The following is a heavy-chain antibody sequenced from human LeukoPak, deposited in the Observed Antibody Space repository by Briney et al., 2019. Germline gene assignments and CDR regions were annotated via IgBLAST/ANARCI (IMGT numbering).Heavy chain of an antibody. D-gene: IGHD3-16*01. J-gene: IGHJ3*02. CDR1: GGSISSGSYY. CDR3: ARDLVVWRAGPGAFDI. Sequence: SETLSLTCTVSGGSISSGSYYWSWIRQPAGKGLEWIGRIYTNGSTNYNPSLKSRVTISVDTSKNQFSLKLSSVTAADTAVYYCARDLVVWRAGPGAFDIWGQGTMVTVSS. CDR2: IYTNGST. V-gene: IGHV4-61*02.